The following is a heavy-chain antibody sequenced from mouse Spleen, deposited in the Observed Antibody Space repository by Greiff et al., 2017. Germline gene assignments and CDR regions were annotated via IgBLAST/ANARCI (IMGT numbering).Heavy chain of an antibody. Sequence: QVQLQQSGAELARPGASVKMSCKASGYTFTSYTMHWVKQRPGQGLEWIGYINPSSGYTKYNQKFKDKATLTADKSSSTAYMQLSSLTSEDSAVYYCARDYGSSYGYAMDYWGQGTSVTVSS. CDR2: INPSSGYT. CDR3: ARDYGSSYGYAMDY. V-gene: IGHV1-4*01. D-gene: IGHD1-1*01. J-gene: IGHJ4*01. CDR1: GYTFTSYT.